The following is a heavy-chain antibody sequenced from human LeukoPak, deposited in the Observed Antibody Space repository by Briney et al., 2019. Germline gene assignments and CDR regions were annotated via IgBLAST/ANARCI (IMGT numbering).Heavy chain of an antibody. J-gene: IGHJ4*02. D-gene: IGHD3-22*01. Sequence: PGGSLRLSCAASGFTFSSYGMHWVRQAPGKGLEWVAVIWYDGSNKYYADSVKGRFTTSRDNSKNTLYLQMNSLRAEDTAVYYCARDKDYYDSSGYSYYFDYWGQGTLVTVSS. CDR3: ARDKDYYDSSGYSYYFDY. V-gene: IGHV3-33*08. CDR2: IWYDGSNK. CDR1: GFTFSSYG.